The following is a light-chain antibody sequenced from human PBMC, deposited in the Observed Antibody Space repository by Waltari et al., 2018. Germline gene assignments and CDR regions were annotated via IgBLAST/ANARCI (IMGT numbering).Light chain of an antibody. J-gene: IGLJ3*02. CDR1: LLAKKY. CDR3: YSAADNNWV. CDR2: KDT. Sequence: SYELTQPSSVSVSPGQTAMIPCSGDLLAKKYARWFQQKPGQAPVLVIYKDTERPSGIPERFSGSRSGTTVTLTISGAQVEDEADYYCYSAADNNWVFGGGTKLTVL. V-gene: IGLV3-27*01.